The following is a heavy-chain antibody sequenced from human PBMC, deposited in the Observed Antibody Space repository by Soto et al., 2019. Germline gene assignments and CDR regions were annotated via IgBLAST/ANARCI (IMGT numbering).Heavy chain of an antibody. D-gene: IGHD4-17*01. V-gene: IGHV1-8*01. J-gene: IGHJ6*03. CDR1: GYTFTSYD. Sequence: QVQLVQSGAEVKKPGASVKVSCKASGYTFTSYDINWVRQATGQGLEWMGWMNPNSGNTGYAQKFQGRVTMTRNTSISTAYMELSSLRSEDTAVYYCARGRNDYGDYGYFASYYYMDVWGKGTTVTVSS. CDR3: ARGRNDYGDYGYFASYYYMDV. CDR2: MNPNSGNT.